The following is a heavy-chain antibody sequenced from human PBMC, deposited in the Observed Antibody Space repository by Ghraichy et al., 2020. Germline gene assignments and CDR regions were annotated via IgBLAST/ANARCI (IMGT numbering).Heavy chain of an antibody. CDR3: ARVRLRMYIDY. CDR1: GGSISSYY. V-gene: IGHV4-59*01. D-gene: IGHD2-15*01. Sequence: SETLSLTCTVSGGSISSYYWSWIRQPPGKGLEWIGYIYYSGSTNYNPSLKSRVTISVDTSKNQFSLKLSSVTAADTAVYYCARVRLRMYIDYWGQGTLVTVSS. J-gene: IGHJ4*02. CDR2: IYYSGST.